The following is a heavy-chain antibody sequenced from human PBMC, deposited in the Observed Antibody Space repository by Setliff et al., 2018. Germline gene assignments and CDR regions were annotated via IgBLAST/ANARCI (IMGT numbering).Heavy chain of an antibody. D-gene: IGHD3-16*01. CDR1: GFPFSSYW. V-gene: IGHV3-74*01. Sequence: GGSLRLSCAASGFPFSSYWIHWVRQAPGQGLVWLSRIKSDGRSTNYANSVEGRFIISRDNAKSTLYLQMNGLRVEDTATYYCARGAFGAYYHDYWGQGTLVTV. CDR2: IKSDGRST. CDR3: ARGAFGAYYHDY. J-gene: IGHJ4*02.